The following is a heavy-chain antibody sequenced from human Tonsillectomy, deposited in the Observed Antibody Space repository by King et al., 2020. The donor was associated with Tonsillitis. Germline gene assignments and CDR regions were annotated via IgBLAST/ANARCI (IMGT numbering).Heavy chain of an antibody. CDR3: ASTGAAGTEQDYYGMDV. Sequence: VQLVESGGGLVQPGGSLRLSCAASGFTFSIYSMNWVRQAPGKGLEWVSYISRSSSTIYYADSVKGRFTISRDNAKNSLYLQMNSLRAEDTAVYYCASTGAAGTEQDYYGMDVWGQGTTVTVS. CDR2: ISRSSSTI. D-gene: IGHD6-13*01. CDR1: GFTFSIYS. J-gene: IGHJ6*02. V-gene: IGHV3-48*01.